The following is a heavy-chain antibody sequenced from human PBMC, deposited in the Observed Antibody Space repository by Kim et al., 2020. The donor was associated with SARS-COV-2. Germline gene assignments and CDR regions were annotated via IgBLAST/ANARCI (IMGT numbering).Heavy chain of an antibody. V-gene: IGHV4-38-2*02. D-gene: IGHD3-22*01. J-gene: IGHJ3*02. CDR1: GYSISSGYY. CDR2: IYHSGST. CDR3: ARDTTMIVGVTHAFDI. Sequence: SETLSLTCTVSGYSISSGYYWGWIRQPPGKGLEWIGSIYHSGSTYYNPSLKSRVTISVDTSKNQFSLKLSSVTAADTAVYYCARDTTMIVGVTHAFDIWG.